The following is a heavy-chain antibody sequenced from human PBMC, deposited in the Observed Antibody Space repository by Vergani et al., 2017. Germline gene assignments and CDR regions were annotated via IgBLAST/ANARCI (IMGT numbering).Heavy chain of an antibody. CDR1: GFTFSSYA. J-gene: IGHJ3*02. D-gene: IGHD6-19*01. CDR3: AQMQQWLVRGGAFDI. Sequence: EVQLLESGGGLVQPGGSLRLSCAASGFTFSSYAMSWVRQAPGKGLEWVSVISGSGGNTYYADSVKGRFTISRDNSKNTLFLEMNSLRAEDTAVYYCAQMQQWLVRGGAFDIWGQGTMVTVSS. CDR2: ISGSGGNT. V-gene: IGHV3-23*01.